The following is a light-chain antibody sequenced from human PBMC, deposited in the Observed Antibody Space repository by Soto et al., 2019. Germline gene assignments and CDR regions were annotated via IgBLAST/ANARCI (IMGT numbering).Light chain of an antibody. CDR2: TDN. V-gene: IGLV1-44*01. J-gene: IGLJ1*01. CDR3: GAWDESLNGYV. CDR1: SSNHGINI. Sequence: QAVLTHPASASGTPRQRVTISSSRGSSNHGINIVNCYHHLPVTAPKGLIYTDNERPSGVPDRFYGSESGTSASLAINGLPSGDEADYYCGAWDESLNGYVFGTGTRSPS.